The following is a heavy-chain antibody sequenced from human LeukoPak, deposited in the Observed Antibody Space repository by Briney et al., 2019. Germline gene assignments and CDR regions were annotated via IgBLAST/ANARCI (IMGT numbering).Heavy chain of an antibody. D-gene: IGHD4-17*01. CDR3: VGPMTTVTTGT. CDR1: GFTFDDYA. J-gene: IGHJ4*02. Sequence: GGSLRLSCAASGFTFDDYAMHWVRQAPGKGLEWVSGISWNSGNIGYADSVKGRFTISRDNAKNSLYLQMNSLRAEDTAVYYCVGPMTTVTTGTWGQGTLVTVSS. V-gene: IGHV3-9*01. CDR2: ISWNSGNI.